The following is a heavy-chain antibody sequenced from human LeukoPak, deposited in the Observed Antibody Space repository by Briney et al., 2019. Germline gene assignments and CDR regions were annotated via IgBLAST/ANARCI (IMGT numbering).Heavy chain of an antibody. J-gene: IGHJ4*02. CDR3: AKDYYDSSIFSAPHLFAC. V-gene: IGHV3-23*01. CDR1: GFTFNIHA. Sequence: GGSLRLSYAASGFTFNIHAMTWVRQASGKGVEWVSRIRGSGGNTYYADSVKGRCTISRDNFQNTLYLQMNSLRAEDTAVYYCAKDYYDSSIFSAPHLFACWGQGTLVTVSS. D-gene: IGHD3-22*01. CDR2: IRGSGGNT.